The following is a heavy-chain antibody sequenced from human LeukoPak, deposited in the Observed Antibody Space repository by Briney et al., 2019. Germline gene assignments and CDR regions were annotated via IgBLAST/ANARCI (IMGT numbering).Heavy chain of an antibody. V-gene: IGHV1-2*06. CDR1: GGTFSSYA. J-gene: IGHJ4*02. CDR3: ARDSYYDSSGYYRDY. D-gene: IGHD3-22*01. Sequence: ASVKVSCKASGGTFSSYAISWVRQAPGQGLEWMGRINPNSGGTNYAQKFQGRVTMTRDTSISTAYMELSRLRSDDTAVYYCARDSYYDSSGYYRDYWGQGTLVTVSS. CDR2: INPNSGGT.